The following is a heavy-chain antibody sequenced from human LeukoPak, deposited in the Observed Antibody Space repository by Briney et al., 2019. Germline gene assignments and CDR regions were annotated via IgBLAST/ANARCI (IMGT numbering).Heavy chain of an antibody. CDR2: ISSSSSYI. Sequence: GGSLRLPCAASGFTFSSYSMNWVRQAPGKGLEWVSSISSSSSYIYYADSVKDRFTISRDNAKNSLYLQMNSLRAEDTAVYYCARAFADGYNSSPFDYWGQGTLVTVSS. V-gene: IGHV3-21*01. D-gene: IGHD5-24*01. CDR3: ARAFADGYNSSPFDY. J-gene: IGHJ4*02. CDR1: GFTFSSYS.